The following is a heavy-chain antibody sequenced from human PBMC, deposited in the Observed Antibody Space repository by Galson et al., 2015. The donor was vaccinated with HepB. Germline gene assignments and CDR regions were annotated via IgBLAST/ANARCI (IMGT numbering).Heavy chain of an antibody. CDR1: GYTFTNYG. CDR3: ARHGCGGDCYWGDY. J-gene: IGHJ4*02. V-gene: IGHV1-18*01. D-gene: IGHD2-21*02. Sequence: SVKVSCKASGYTFTNYGFSWVRQAPRQGLEWMGWISGYNGKTKYAQKFQGRVTMTTDTSTSRAYMELRSLRSNDTALYYCARHGCGGDCYWGDYWGQGTLVTVSS. CDR2: ISGYNGKT.